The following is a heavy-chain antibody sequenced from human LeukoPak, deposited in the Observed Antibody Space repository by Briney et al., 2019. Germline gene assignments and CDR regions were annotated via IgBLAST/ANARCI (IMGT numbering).Heavy chain of an antibody. D-gene: IGHD3-10*01. Sequence: GGSLRLSCAASGFSFSSHWLSWVRQAPGKGLEWVANIHPDGSEKYYVDSVKGRFTIPRDNAKNPVYLQMNSLRAEDTAVYYCARYYYASGRDYWGQGTLVTVSS. CDR3: ARYYYASGRDY. J-gene: IGHJ4*02. CDR2: IHPDGSEK. CDR1: GFSFSSHW. V-gene: IGHV3-7*01.